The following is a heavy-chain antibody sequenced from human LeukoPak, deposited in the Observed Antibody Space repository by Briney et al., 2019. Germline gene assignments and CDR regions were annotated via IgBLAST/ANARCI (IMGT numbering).Heavy chain of an antibody. J-gene: IGHJ4*02. Sequence: ASVKVSCKASGGTFSSYAISWVRQAPGQGLEWMGGIIPIFGTANYAQKFQGRVTITADESTSTAYMELSSLRSEDTAVYYCARGADSSGYYYYFDYWGQGTLVTVSS. CDR1: GGTFSSYA. CDR3: ARGADSSGYYYYFDY. CDR2: IIPIFGTA. D-gene: IGHD3-22*01. V-gene: IGHV1-69*13.